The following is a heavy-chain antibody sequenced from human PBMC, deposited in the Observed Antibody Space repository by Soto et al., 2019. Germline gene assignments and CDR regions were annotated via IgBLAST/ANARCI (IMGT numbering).Heavy chain of an antibody. D-gene: IGHD3-22*01. CDR1: GYSFNNYG. J-gene: IGHJ4*02. V-gene: IGHV1-18*01. CDR3: AREAFNHYESSGYYYVLDY. Sequence: ASVKVSCKASGYSFNNYGVSWVRQAPGQGLEWMGWISAYNGNTHFAQRLQGRVTMTTDASTSTVYMELRSLRSDDTAVYYCAREAFNHYESSGYYYVLDYWGQGTLVTVSS. CDR2: ISAYNGNT.